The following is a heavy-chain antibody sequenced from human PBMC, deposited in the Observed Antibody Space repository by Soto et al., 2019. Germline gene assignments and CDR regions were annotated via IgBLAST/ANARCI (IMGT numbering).Heavy chain of an antibody. CDR2: IGGRDGST. CDR3: AQGRSVSGNGGPPPKWFNP. V-gene: IGHV3-23*01. CDR1: GFTFGDYL. D-gene: IGHD6-25*01. Sequence: EVQLLESGGGLVQPGGAQRLSCAASGFTFGDYLMNWVRQSPGKGLEWVSSIGGRDGSTYYADSVKGRFSISRDNSRSTMLLQIDNLRGEDTAVYYCAQGRSVSGNGGPPPKWFNPWGQGTLVTVSS. J-gene: IGHJ5*02.